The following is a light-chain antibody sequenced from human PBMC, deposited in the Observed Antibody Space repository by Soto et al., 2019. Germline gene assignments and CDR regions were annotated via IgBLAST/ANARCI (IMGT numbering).Light chain of an antibody. J-gene: IGLJ1*01. CDR2: DVS. V-gene: IGLV2-14*01. CDR1: SSDVGDYNY. Sequence: QSALTQPASVSGSPGQSITISCTGTSSDVGDYNYVSWYQQHPGKAPKLMIYDVSNRPSGVSNRFSGSKSDNTASLTISGLQAEDEVDYYCSSYAASSTLYVFGAGPTVTVL. CDR3: SSYAASSTLYV.